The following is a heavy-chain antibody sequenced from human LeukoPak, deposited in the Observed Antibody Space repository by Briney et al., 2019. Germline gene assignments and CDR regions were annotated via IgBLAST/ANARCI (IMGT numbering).Heavy chain of an antibody. Sequence: GGSLRLSCAASGFTFSSYAMTWVRQAPGKGLEWVSVISGSGTTTYYADSVKGRFTISRDNSKNTLYLQMNSLRAEDTAVYFRASEVWVQFPNWGQGTLVTVSS. J-gene: IGHJ4*02. CDR1: GFTFSSYA. V-gene: IGHV3-23*01. CDR2: ISGSGTTT. CDR3: ASEVWVQFPN. D-gene: IGHD5-24*01.